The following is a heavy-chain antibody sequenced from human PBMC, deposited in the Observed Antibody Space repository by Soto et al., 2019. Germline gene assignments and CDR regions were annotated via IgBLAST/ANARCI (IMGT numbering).Heavy chain of an antibody. D-gene: IGHD4-4*01. J-gene: IGHJ6*02. V-gene: IGHV5-10-1*01. Sequence: GESLKISCKGSGYSFTSYWISWVRQMPGKGLEWMGRIDPSDSYTNYSPSFQGHVTISADKSISTAYLQWSSLKASDTAMYYCARQPWTTVTNYYYYGMDVWGQGTTVTVSS. CDR2: IDPSDSYT. CDR3: ARQPWTTVTNYYYYGMDV. CDR1: GYSFTSYW.